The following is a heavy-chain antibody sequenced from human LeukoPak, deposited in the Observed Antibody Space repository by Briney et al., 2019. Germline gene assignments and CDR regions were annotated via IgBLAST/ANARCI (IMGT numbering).Heavy chain of an antibody. CDR3: ARVEDYDILTGFDY. CDR2: ISSSGSTI. CDR1: GFTFSSYE. Sequence: GGSLRLSCAASGFTFSSYEMNWVRQAPGKGLEWVSYISSSGSTIYYADSVKGRFTISRDNAKNSLYLQMNSLRAEDTAVYYCARVEDYDILTGFDYWGQGTLVTVSS. J-gene: IGHJ4*02. D-gene: IGHD3-9*01. V-gene: IGHV3-48*03.